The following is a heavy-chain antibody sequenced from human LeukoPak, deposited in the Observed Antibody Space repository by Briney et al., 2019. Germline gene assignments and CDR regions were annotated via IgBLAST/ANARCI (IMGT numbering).Heavy chain of an antibody. CDR3: AKDRPPWMV. CDR1: GYTFTSYG. CDR2: ISAYNGNT. D-gene: IGHD6-6*01. V-gene: IGHV1-18*01. J-gene: IGHJ4*02. Sequence: ASVKVSCKASGYTFTSYGISWVRQAPGQGLEWMGWISAYNGNTNYAQKLQGRVTMTRDTSTSTVYMELSSLRSEDTAVYYCAKDRPPWMVWGQGTLVTVSS.